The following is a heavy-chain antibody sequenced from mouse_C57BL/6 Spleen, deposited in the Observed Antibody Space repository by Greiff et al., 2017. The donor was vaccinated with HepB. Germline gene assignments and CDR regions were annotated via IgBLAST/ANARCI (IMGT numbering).Heavy chain of an antibody. CDR2: IYPRSGNT. J-gene: IGHJ2*01. CDR1: GYTFTSYG. D-gene: IGHD2-4*01. V-gene: IGHV1-81*01. Sequence: QVQLKESGAELARPGAPVKLSCKASGYTFTSYGISWVKQRTGQGLEWIGEIYPRSGNTYYNEKFKGKATLTADKSSSTAYMELRSLTSEDSAVYFCAIYYDYGEGDYWGQGTTLTVSS. CDR3: AIYYDYGEGDY.